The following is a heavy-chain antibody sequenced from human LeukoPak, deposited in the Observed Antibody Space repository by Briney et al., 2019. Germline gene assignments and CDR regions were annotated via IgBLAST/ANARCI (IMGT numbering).Heavy chain of an antibody. J-gene: IGHJ4*02. V-gene: IGHV3-49*04. Sequence: GGSLRLSCTVSGFTFGDNAMSWARQAPGKGLEWVGLIRNSAYSGTTQYAASVMGRFTISRDDSKGIAYLQMNSLRSEDTALYYCTRIAADGRIDCWGQGTLVTVSS. CDR3: TRIAADGRIDC. CDR2: IRNSAYSGTT. D-gene: IGHD6-13*01. CDR1: GFTFGDNA.